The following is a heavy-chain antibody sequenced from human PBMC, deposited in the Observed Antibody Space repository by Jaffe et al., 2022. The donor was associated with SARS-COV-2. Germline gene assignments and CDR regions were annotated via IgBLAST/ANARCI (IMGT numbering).Heavy chain of an antibody. V-gene: IGHV4-4*07. CDR3: ARDARRGYSGYDSHGPNWFDP. D-gene: IGHD5-12*01. CDR1: GGSISSYY. Sequence: QVQLQESGPGLVKPSETLSLTCTVSGGSISSYYWSWIRQPAGKGLEWIGRIYTSGSTNYNPSLKSRVTMSVDTSKNQFSLKLSSVTAADTAVYYCARDARRGYSGYDSHGPNWFDPWGQGTLVTVSS. J-gene: IGHJ5*02. CDR2: IYTSGST.